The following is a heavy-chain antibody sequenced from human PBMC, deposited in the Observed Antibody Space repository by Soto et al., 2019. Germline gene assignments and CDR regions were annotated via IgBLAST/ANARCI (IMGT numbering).Heavy chain of an antibody. V-gene: IGHV3-33*01. CDR3: ARDLTTAVTTGSGYYGMDV. D-gene: IGHD4-17*01. J-gene: IGHJ6*02. CDR2: IWYDGSNK. Sequence: GGSLRLSCAASGFTFSSYGMHWVRQAPGKGLEWVAVIWYDGSNKYYADSVKGRFTISRDNSKNTLYLQMNSLRAEDTAVYYCARDLTTAVTTGSGYYGMDVWGQGTTVTVSS. CDR1: GFTFSSYG.